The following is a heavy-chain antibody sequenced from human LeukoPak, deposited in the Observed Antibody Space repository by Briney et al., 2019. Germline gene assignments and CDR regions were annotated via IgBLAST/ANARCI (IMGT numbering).Heavy chain of an antibody. CDR1: GFTLSSYW. Sequence: PGGSLRLSCAGSGFTLSSYWIHWVRQAPGKGLVWLSRIKKDGTSTSYADSVQGRFTISRDNAKNTVYVQMSSLRAEDTAVYYCARENYHGLDVWGQGTTVTVSS. CDR2: IKKDGTST. J-gene: IGHJ6*02. V-gene: IGHV3-74*01. CDR3: ARENYHGLDV.